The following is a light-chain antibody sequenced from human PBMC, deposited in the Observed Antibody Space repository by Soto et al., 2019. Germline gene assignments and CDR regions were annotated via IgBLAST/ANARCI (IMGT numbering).Light chain of an antibody. Sequence: QSALTQPASVSGSPGQSITISCTGTSSDVGAYNYVSWYRQYPGKAPKLMIYEVSNRPSGVSNRFSGSKSGNTASLTISGLQADDEADYYCSSYTSTSTLFVFGTGTKLTVL. CDR1: SSDVGAYNY. J-gene: IGLJ1*01. CDR3: SSYTSTSTLFV. CDR2: EVS. V-gene: IGLV2-14*01.